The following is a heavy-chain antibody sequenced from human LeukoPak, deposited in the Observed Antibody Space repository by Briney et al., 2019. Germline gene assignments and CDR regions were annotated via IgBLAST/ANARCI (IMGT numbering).Heavy chain of an antibody. V-gene: IGHV1-69*06. D-gene: IGHD2-2*01. J-gene: IGHJ5*02. CDR3: ASSGRVVPAATENWFDP. Sequence: SVKVSCKASGGTFSSYAISWVRQAPGQGLEWMASIIPIFGTTSYAQKYQGRVTITADKSTSTAYMELNSLRSEDTAVYYCASSGRVVPAATENWFDPWGQGTLVTVSS. CDR1: GGTFSSYA. CDR2: IIPIFGTT.